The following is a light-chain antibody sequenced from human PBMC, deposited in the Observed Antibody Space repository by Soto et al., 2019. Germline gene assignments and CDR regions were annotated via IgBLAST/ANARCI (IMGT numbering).Light chain of an antibody. CDR3: QHANSYPWP. CDR2: AAS. CDR1: QGISSY. Sequence: AIQRTQSPAWFSASTGGRVTITCRASQGISSYLAWYQQKPGKAPKLLIYAASTLQSGVPSRFSGTRSGTDFTLSISSLQPEDFATYYCQHANSYPWPFGQGTK. J-gene: IGKJ1*01. V-gene: IGKV1-8*01.